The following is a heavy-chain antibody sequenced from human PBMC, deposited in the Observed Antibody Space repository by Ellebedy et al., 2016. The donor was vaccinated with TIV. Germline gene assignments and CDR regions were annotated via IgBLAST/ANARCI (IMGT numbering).Heavy chain of an antibody. CDR2: ICYTGTT. J-gene: IGHJ4*02. V-gene: IGHV4-30-4*01. CDR3: ARETDFWSDSSYFDS. Sequence: SETLSLXCTVSGDSINSGDYYWSWIRQPPGKGLEWIGYICYTGTTYYNPSLKGRITISVDTSKNHFSLRLRSVTAADTALYFCARETDFWSDSSYFDSWGQGILVAVSS. D-gene: IGHD3-3*01. CDR1: GDSINSGDYY.